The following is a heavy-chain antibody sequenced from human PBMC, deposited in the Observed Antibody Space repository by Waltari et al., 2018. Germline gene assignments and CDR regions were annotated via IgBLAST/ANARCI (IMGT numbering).Heavy chain of an antibody. J-gene: IGHJ3*01. D-gene: IGHD5-12*01. V-gene: IGHV4-39*02. CDR1: GGSITSNRHY. CDR3: ATYIGASIGTAAFDV. Sequence: QLQLQESGPGLGKPSETPSLTCIVSGGSITSNRHYWAWIRQPPGQGLEWIGTMSYNGATYSGPSLKSRVTLSRDTSKNHLSLKLGSVTAADTAVYYCATYIGASIGTAAFDVWGQGTMVTVSS. CDR2: MSYNGAT.